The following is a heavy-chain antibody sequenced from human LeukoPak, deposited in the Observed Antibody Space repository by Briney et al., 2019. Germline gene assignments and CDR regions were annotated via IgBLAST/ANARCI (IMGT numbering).Heavy chain of an antibody. V-gene: IGHV3-7*01. D-gene: IGHD3-9*01. CDR3: ARDLDYDILTGPYGMDV. Sequence: SGGSLRLSCAASGFTFSSYWMSWVRQAPGKGLEWVANIKQDGSEKYYVDSVKGRFTISRDNAKNSLYLQMNSLRAEDTAVYYCARDLDYDILTGPYGMDVWGQGTTVTVSS. J-gene: IGHJ6*02. CDR1: GFTFSSYW. CDR2: IKQDGSEK.